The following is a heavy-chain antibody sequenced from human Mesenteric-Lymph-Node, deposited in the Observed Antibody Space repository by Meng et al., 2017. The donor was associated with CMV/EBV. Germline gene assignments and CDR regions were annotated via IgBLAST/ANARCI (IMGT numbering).Heavy chain of an antibody. V-gene: IGHV1-18*01. CDR1: GYTFTNFG. CDR3: ARTDYGGTGGSMDY. Sequence: SGYTFTNFGVSWVRQAPGQGREWMGWISAYNRNTNYAQKFQGRVTLTTDTSTSTAYMELRSLRSDDTAVYYCARTDYGGTGGSMDYWGQGTLVTVSS. CDR2: ISAYNRNT. D-gene: IGHD4-17*01. J-gene: IGHJ4*02.